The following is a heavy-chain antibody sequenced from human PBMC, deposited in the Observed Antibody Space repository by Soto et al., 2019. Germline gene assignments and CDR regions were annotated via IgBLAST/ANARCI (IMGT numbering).Heavy chain of an antibody. CDR1: GGSISSGDYY. CDR3: AREALTTVRNFDY. D-gene: IGHD4-17*01. Sequence: PSETLSLTCTVSGGSISSGDYYWSWIRQPPGKGLEWIGYIYYSGSTYYNPSLKSRVTISVDTSKNQFSLKLSSVTAEDTAVYYCAREALTTVRNFDYWGQGTLVTVSS. CDR2: IYYSGST. J-gene: IGHJ4*02. V-gene: IGHV4-30-4*01.